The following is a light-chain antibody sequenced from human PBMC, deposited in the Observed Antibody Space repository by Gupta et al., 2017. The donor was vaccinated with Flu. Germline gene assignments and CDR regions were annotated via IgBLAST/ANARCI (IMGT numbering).Light chain of an antibody. CDR3: QQDKNCPLT. V-gene: IGKV3-15*01. J-gene: IGKJ4*01. CDR2: GAS. Sequence: PATLFLSPGERATLSCRANQSVDGKLAWYQQRRGQAPRLLIFGASARATGVPDRFSGSGSGTEFTLTISSLQSEEFAVYHCQQDKNCPLTFGRGTKMDI. CDR1: QSVDGK.